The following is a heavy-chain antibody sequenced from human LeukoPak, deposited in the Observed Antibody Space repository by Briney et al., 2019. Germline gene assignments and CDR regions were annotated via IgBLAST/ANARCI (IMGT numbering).Heavy chain of an antibody. Sequence: GASVKVSCKASGYTFTSYYMHWVRQAPGQGLEWRAIINPSGGSTSYAQKFQGRVTMTRDTSTTTVYTELSSLTSEDTAVYYCARDFRPSYDSSGYYHPGDNWGQGTLVTVSS. V-gene: IGHV1-46*01. J-gene: IGHJ4*02. CDR1: GYTFTSYY. D-gene: IGHD3-22*01. CDR3: ARDFRPSYDSSGYYHPGDN. CDR2: INPSGGST.